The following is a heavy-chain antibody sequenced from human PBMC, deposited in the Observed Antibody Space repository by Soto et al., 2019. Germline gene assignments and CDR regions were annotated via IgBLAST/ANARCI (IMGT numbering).Heavy chain of an antibody. V-gene: IGHV3-9*01. J-gene: IGHJ3*02. CDR3: AKGQQQLGLPRAFDI. Sequence: EVQLVESGGGLVQPGRSLRLSCAASGFTFDDYAMHWVRQAPGKGLEWVSGISWNSGSIGYADSVKGRFTISRDNAKNSLYLQMNSLRAEDTALDYCAKGQQQLGLPRAFDIWGQGTMVTGSS. CDR2: ISWNSGSI. CDR1: GFTFDDYA. D-gene: IGHD6-13*01.